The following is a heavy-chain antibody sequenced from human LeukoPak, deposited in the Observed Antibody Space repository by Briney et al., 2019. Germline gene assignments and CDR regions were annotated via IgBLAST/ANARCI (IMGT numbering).Heavy chain of an antibody. J-gene: IGHJ4*02. CDR1: GGSISSGGYY. D-gene: IGHD1-26*01. CDR2: IYHSGST. V-gene: IGHV4-30-2*01. Sequence: SETLSLTCTVSGGSISSGGYYWSWIRQPPGKGLEWIGYIYHSGSTYYNPSLKSRATISVDRSKNQFSLKLSSVTAADTAVYYCARDQDSGSYGGFGYWGQGTLVTVSS. CDR3: ARDQDSGSYGGFGY.